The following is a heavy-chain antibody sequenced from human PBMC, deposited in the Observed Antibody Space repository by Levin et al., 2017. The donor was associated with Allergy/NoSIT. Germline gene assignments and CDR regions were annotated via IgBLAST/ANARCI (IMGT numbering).Heavy chain of an antibody. CDR1: ADISSGGYH. V-gene: IGHV4-31*11. D-gene: IGHD4-17*01. CDR2: VYYRGTT. CDR3: ARTVKTVTTFFLH. Sequence: MASETLSLTCAVSADISSGGYHWSWIRQHPGKGLEWIGHVYYRGTTYYNPSLKGRVSISVETSENQFSLKLTSVTAADTAVYYCARTVKTVTTFFLHWGQGSLVTVSS. J-gene: IGHJ4*02.